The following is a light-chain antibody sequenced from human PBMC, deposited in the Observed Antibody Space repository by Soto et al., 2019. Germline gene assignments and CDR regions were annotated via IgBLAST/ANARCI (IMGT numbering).Light chain of an antibody. CDR2: AAS. CDR1: QSIGNY. CDR3: QQIYNTPYT. J-gene: IGKJ2*01. V-gene: IGKV1-39*01. Sequence: DIQMTQSPSSLSASVGDRVTITCRASQSIGNYLNWYQQKPGKAPKLLIYAASSLQSRVPSRISGSRSRTDFTINISSLQPEHFATYCCQQIYNTPYTFAQGTKLEIK.